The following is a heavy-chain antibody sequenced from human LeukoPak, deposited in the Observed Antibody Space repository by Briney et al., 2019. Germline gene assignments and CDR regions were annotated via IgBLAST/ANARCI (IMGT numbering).Heavy chain of an antibody. CDR1: GFTFSDSS. CDR3: ARDHNYAFDN. CDR2: IGISSGNT. J-gene: IGHJ4*02. V-gene: IGHV3-48*04. Sequence: GGSLRLSCAAPGFTFSDSSMNWVRQAPGKGLEWISWIGISSGNTKYVDSVKGRFTISGDNAKNSLYLQMNSLRVEDTAVYYCARDHNYAFDNWGQGTLVTVSP. D-gene: IGHD1-1*01.